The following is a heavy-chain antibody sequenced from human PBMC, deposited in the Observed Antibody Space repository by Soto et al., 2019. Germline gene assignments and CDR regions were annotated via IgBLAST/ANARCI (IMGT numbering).Heavy chain of an antibody. CDR3: ARVKEQPGYSYGYRYFDY. CDR2: INHSGST. Sequence: SETLSLTCAVYGGSFSGYYWSWIRQPPGKGLEWIGEINHSGSTNYNPSLKSRVTISVDTSKNQFSLKLSSVTAADTAVYYCARVKEQPGYSYGYRYFDYWGQGTLVTVSS. V-gene: IGHV4-34*01. CDR1: GGSFSGYY. J-gene: IGHJ4*02. D-gene: IGHD5-18*01.